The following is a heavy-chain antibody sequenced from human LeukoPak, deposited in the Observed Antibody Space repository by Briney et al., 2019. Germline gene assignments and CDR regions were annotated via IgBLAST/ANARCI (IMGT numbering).Heavy chain of an antibody. J-gene: IGHJ3*02. CDR1: GYTFTSYG. CDR3: ARDSPHLWFGELLSSDAFDI. V-gene: IGHV1-18*01. Sequence: ASVKVSCKASGYTFTSYGISRVRQAPGQGLEWMGWISAYNGNTNYAQKLQGRVTMTTDTSTSTAYMELRSLRSDDTAVYYCARDSPHLWFGELLSSDAFDIWGQGTMVTVSS. D-gene: IGHD3-10*01. CDR2: ISAYNGNT.